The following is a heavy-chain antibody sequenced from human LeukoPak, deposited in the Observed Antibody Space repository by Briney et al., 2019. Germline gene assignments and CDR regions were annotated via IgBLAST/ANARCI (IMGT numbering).Heavy chain of an antibody. D-gene: IGHD3-3*01. CDR3: ARDGHTYYDFWSGYATYYY. J-gene: IGHJ4*02. V-gene: IGHV1-8*03. CDR2: MNPNSGNT. CDR1: GYTFTSYD. Sequence: ASVKVSCKASGYTFTSYDINWVRQATGQGLEWMGWMNPNSGNTGYAQKFQGRVTITRNTSISTAYMELSSLRSDDTAVYYCARDGHTYYDFWSGYATYYYWGQGTLVTVSS.